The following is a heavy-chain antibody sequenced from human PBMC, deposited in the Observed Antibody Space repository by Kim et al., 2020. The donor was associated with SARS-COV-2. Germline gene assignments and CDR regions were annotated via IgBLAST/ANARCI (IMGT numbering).Heavy chain of an antibody. J-gene: IGHJ2*01. CDR3: ARAPDSSGYWRYWYFDL. D-gene: IGHD3-22*01. V-gene: IGHV3-30*04. CDR1: GFTFSSYA. Sequence: GGSLRLSCAASGFTFSSYAMHWVRQAPGKGLEWVAVISYDGSNKYYADSVKGRFTISRDNSKNTLYLQMNSLRAEDTAVYYCARAPDSSGYWRYWYFDLWGRGTLVTVSS. CDR2: ISYDGSNK.